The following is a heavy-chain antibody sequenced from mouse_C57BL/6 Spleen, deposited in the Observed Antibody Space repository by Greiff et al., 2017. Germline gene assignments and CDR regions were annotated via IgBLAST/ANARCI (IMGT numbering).Heavy chain of an antibody. V-gene: IGHV2-2*01. J-gene: IGHJ1*03. D-gene: IGHD2-3*01. Sequence: VHLVESGPGLVQPSQSLSITCTVSGFSLTSYGVHWVRQSPGKGLEWLGVIWSGGSTDYNAAFISRLSISMDNSKSQVFFKMNSLQADDTAIYYCARKPDGYYWYFDVWGTGTTVTVSS. CDR3: ARKPDGYYWYFDV. CDR2: IWSGGST. CDR1: GFSLTSYG.